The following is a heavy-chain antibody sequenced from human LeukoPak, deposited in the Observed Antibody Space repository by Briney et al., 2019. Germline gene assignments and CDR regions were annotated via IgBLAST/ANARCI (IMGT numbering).Heavy chain of an antibody. Sequence: GGSLRLSCAASGFTVSGNYMTWVRQAPGKGLEWVSIIYSGGSTYYADSVKGRFTISRDNAKNTVSLQMNSLRPEDTGVYYCARAPSEIGGYCPEYFRHWGQGTLVTVSS. CDR2: IYSGGST. D-gene: IGHD2-21*01. J-gene: IGHJ1*01. V-gene: IGHV3-53*01. CDR1: GFTVSGNY. CDR3: ARAPSEIGGYCPEYFRH.